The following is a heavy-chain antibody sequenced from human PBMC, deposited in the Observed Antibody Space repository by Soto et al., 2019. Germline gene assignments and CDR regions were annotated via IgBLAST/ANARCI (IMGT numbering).Heavy chain of an antibody. Sequence: GGSLRLSCAASEFTFSNYAMSWVRQAPGKGLEWVSSISDNGGTTYYADSVKGRFTISRDNSKNTLYLQMNSLRAEDTAVYYCAKTDIVVVPEYYFDYWGQGTLVTVSS. J-gene: IGHJ4*02. CDR3: AKTDIVVVPEYYFDY. CDR2: ISDNGGTT. V-gene: IGHV3-23*01. CDR1: EFTFSNYA. D-gene: IGHD2-2*01.